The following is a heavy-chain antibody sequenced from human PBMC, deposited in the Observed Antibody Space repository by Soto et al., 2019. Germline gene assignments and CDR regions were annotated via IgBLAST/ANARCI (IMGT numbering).Heavy chain of an antibody. D-gene: IGHD2-15*01. CDR2: FDPEGGEA. V-gene: IGHV1-24*01. J-gene: IGHJ1*01. Sequence: ASVKVSCKISGHTLTEFSIHWVRQAPGKGLEWMGGFDPEGGEAIYAQKWHGRVTVTEDTVTDTAYMELSGLKSDDTAVYYCAREENCSDGICYSEYFQRWGQGTLVTVSS. CDR3: AREENCSDGICYSEYFQR. CDR1: GHTLTEFS.